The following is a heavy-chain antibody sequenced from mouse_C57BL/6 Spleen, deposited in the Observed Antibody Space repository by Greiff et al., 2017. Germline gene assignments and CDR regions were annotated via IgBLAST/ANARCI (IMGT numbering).Heavy chain of an antibody. D-gene: IGHD1-1*02. Sequence: EVQLVESGPGLVKPSQSLSLTCSVTGYSITSGYYWNWIRQFPGNKLEWMGYISYDGRNNYNPSLKNRISITRDTSKNQFVLRLNSVTTEDTATYYCARLWSFYAMDYWGQGTSVTVSS. J-gene: IGHJ4*01. V-gene: IGHV3-6*01. CDR2: ISYDGRN. CDR3: ARLWSFYAMDY. CDR1: GYSITSGYY.